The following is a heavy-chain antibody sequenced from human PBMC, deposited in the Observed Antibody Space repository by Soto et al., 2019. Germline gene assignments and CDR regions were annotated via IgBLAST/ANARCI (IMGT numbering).Heavy chain of an antibody. V-gene: IGHV1-8*01. J-gene: IGHJ4*02. D-gene: IGHD3-16*02. Sequence: ASVKVSCKASGYTFTSYDINWVRQATGQGLEWMGWMNPNSGNTGYAQKFQGRVTMTRNTSISTAYMELSSLRSEDTAVYYCARGPSYYDYIWGSYRYTIDYWGQGTLVTVSS. CDR2: MNPNSGNT. CDR1: GYTFTSYD. CDR3: ARGPSYYDYIWGSYRYTIDY.